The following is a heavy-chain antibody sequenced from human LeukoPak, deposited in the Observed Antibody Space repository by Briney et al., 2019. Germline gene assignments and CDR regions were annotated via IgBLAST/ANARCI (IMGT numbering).Heavy chain of an antibody. Sequence: SETLSLTCTVSGGSISSSSYYWGWIRQPPGKGLEWIGSIYYSGSTYYNPSLKSRVTISVDTSKNQFSLKLSSVTAADTAVYYCARAGGKGEPLSRYYYYYMDVWGKGTTVTVSS. CDR2: IYYSGST. D-gene: IGHD3-16*01. J-gene: IGHJ6*03. V-gene: IGHV4-39*07. CDR1: GGSISSSSYY. CDR3: ARAGGKGEPLSRYYYYYMDV.